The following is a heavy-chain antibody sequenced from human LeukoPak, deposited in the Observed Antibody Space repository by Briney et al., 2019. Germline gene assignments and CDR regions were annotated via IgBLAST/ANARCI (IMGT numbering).Heavy chain of an antibody. CDR1: GYTFTGYY. CDR2: INPSSGGT. D-gene: IGHD3-10*01. CDR3: ARAPLGYNWFDP. Sequence: ASVKVSCKASGYTFTGYYMHWVRQAPGQGLEWMGRINPSSGGTNYAQKFQGRVTMTKDTSISTGYMELSRLRSDDTAVYYCARAPLGYNWFDPWGQGTLVTVSS. J-gene: IGHJ5*02. V-gene: IGHV1-2*06.